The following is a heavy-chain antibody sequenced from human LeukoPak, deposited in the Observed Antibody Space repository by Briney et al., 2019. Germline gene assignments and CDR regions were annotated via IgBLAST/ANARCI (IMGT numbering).Heavy chain of an antibody. CDR2: ISGSGGST. J-gene: IGHJ4*02. D-gene: IGHD3-22*01. CDR3: AKAIYDSSGYLRLDY. V-gene: IGHV3-23*01. Sequence: GGSLRLSCAASGFTFSSYAMSWVRQAPGKGLEWVSAISGSGGSTYYADSVKGRFTISRDNSKNTLYLQMNSLRAEDTAVYYCAKAIYDSSGYLRLDYWGQGTLVTVSS. CDR1: GFTFSSYA.